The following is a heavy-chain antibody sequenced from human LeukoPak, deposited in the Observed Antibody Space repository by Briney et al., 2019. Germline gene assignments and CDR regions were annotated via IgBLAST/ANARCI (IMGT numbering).Heavy chain of an antibody. J-gene: IGHJ6*03. CDR3: ARDRRLHRSFPYYYYYMDV. D-gene: IGHD4-11*01. Sequence: SETLSLTCTVSGGSISSSSYYWGWIRQPPGKGLEWIGSIYYSGSTYYNPSLKSRVTISVDTSKNQFSLKLSSVTAADTAAYYCARDRRLHRSFPYYYYYMDVWGKGTTVTVSS. V-gene: IGHV4-39*07. CDR1: GGSISSSSYY. CDR2: IYYSGST.